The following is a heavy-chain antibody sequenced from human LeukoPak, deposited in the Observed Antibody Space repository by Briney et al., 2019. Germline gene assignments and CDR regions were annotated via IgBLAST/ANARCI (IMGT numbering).Heavy chain of an antibody. J-gene: IGHJ5*02. CDR1: GGSFSGYY. CDR2: INHSGST. CDR3: ARQGAFFTVTRFYWFDP. D-gene: IGHD4-11*01. Sequence: SETLSLTCAVYGGSFSGYYWSWIRQPPGKGLEWIGEINHSGSTNYNPSLKSRVTISVDTSKNQFSLQLSSVTAADTAVYYCARQGAFFTVTRFYWFDPWGQGTLVTVSS. V-gene: IGHV4-34*01.